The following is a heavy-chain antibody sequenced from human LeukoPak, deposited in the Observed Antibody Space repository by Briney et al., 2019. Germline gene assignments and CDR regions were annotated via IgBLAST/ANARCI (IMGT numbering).Heavy chain of an antibody. D-gene: IGHD5-12*01. CDR3: AVGGGYDPPFLDY. J-gene: IGHJ4*02. V-gene: IGHV3-7*01. Sequence: PGGPLRLSCAASGFTFSSYWMSWVRQAPGKGLEWVANIKQDGSEKYYVDSVKGRFTISRDNAKNSLYLQMNSLRAEDTAVYYCAVGGGYDPPFLDYWGQGTLVTVSS. CDR1: GFTFSSYW. CDR2: IKQDGSEK.